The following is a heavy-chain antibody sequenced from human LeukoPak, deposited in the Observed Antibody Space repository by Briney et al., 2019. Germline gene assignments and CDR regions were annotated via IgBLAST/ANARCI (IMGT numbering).Heavy chain of an antibody. D-gene: IGHD3-22*01. CDR1: GFTFSSYS. Sequence: GGSLRLSCAASGFTFSSYSMNWVRQAPGKGLEWVSSISSSSSYIYYADSVKGRFTISRDNAKNSLYLQMNSLRAEDTAVYYCARLKDSSGYSSFDYWGQGTLVTVSS. CDR3: ARLKDSSGYSSFDY. J-gene: IGHJ4*02. V-gene: IGHV3-21*01. CDR2: ISSSSSYI.